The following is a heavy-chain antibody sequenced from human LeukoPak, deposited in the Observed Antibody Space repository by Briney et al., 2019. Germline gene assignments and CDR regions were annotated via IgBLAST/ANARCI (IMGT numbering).Heavy chain of an antibody. D-gene: IGHD1-7*01. CDR2: ISAYNGNT. V-gene: IGHV1-18*01. Sequence: ASVKVSCKASGYTFTSYGISWVRQAPGQGLEWMGWISAYNGNTNYAQKLQGRVTMTTDKSTSTAYMELSSLRSEDTAVYYCARAGNWNYWNYFDYWGQGTLVTVSS. CDR1: GYTFTSYG. CDR3: ARAGNWNYWNYFDY. J-gene: IGHJ4*02.